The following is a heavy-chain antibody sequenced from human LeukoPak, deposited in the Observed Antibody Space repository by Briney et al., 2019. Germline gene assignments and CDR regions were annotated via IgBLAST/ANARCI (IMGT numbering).Heavy chain of an antibody. D-gene: IGHD1-7*01. V-gene: IGHV1-69*05. CDR1: GGTLSSYA. CDR2: IIPIFGTA. Sequence: SVKVSCKASGGTLSSYAISWVRQAPGQGLEWMGGIIPIFGTANYAQKFQGRVTITTDESTSTAYMELSSLRSEDTAVYYCARDNYAGANWFDPWGQGTLVTVAS. J-gene: IGHJ5*02. CDR3: ARDNYAGANWFDP.